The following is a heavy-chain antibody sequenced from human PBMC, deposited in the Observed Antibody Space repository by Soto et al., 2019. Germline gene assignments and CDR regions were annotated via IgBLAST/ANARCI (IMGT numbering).Heavy chain of an antibody. D-gene: IGHD1-26*01. CDR2: IYYSGST. CDR1: GGSISSYY. CDR3: ATRSSVGGYFDY. Sequence: SETLSLTCTVSGGSISSYYWSWIRQPPGKGLEWIGYIYYSGSTNYNPSLKSRVTISVDTSKNQFSLKLSPVTAADTAVYYCATRSSVGGYFDYWGQGTLVTVSS. J-gene: IGHJ4*02. V-gene: IGHV4-59*01.